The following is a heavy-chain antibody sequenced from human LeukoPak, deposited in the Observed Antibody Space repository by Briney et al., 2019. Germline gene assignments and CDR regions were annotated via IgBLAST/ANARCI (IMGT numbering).Heavy chain of an antibody. V-gene: IGHV3-21*01. Sequence: GGSLRLSCAASGFTFSSYSMNWVRQAPGKGLEWVSSISSSSSYIYYADSVKGRFTISRDNAKNSLYLQMNSLRAEDTAVYYCAREAVAALYNWFDPWGQGTLVTVSS. D-gene: IGHD6-19*01. J-gene: IGHJ5*02. CDR2: ISSSSSYI. CDR3: AREAVAALYNWFDP. CDR1: GFTFSSYS.